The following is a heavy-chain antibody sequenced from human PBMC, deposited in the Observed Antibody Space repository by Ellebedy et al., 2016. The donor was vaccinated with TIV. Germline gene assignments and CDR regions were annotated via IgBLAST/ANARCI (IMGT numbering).Heavy chain of an antibody. Sequence: GESLKISCAASGFTFSNFAMHWVRQAPGKGLEWVAVFWSDGSEKYFADSVRGRFTVSRDNSKNVMFLQMNSLRADDTAEYFWAREVLGGRGDMDFWGQGTTVIVSS. V-gene: IGHV3-33*08. J-gene: IGHJ6*02. D-gene: IGHD3-10*01. CDR2: FWSDGSEK. CDR3: AREVLGGRGDMDF. CDR1: GFTFSNFA.